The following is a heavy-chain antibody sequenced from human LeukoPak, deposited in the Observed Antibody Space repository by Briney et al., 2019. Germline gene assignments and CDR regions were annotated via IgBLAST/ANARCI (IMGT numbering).Heavy chain of an antibody. V-gene: IGHV4-39*01. CDR1: GGSIKSSSFY. Sequence: NPSETLSLTCSVSGGSIKSSSFYWAWLRQPPGRGLEWIGSMYYAGIAYYNPSLESRVTISVDTSKNQFSLTLKSLTAADTAVFYCATLRPYSSAHGWFDPWGQGTLVTVSS. CDR2: MYYAGIA. CDR3: ATLRPYSSAHGWFDP. J-gene: IGHJ5*02. D-gene: IGHD6-19*01.